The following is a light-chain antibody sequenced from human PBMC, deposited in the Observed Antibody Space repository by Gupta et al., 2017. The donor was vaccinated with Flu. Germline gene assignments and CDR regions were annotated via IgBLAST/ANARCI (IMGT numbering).Light chain of an antibody. CDR2: HDT. CDR3: QIWETSSDFV. V-gene: IGLV3-21*02. Sequence: SYTLTQPPSVSVAPGQTARLTCGGNNIATKSVHWYQQRPGQAPVLVVFHDTHRPAGIPERFSGSNAGNTATLTISRAEAGDEADYFCQIWETSSDFVFGPGTKVTVL. J-gene: IGLJ1*01. CDR1: NIATKS.